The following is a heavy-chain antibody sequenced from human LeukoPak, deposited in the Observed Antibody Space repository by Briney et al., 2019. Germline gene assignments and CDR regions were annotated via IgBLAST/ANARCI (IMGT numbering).Heavy chain of an antibody. Sequence: PGGSLRLSCAASGFTFSSYWMSWVRQAPGKGLEWVANIKQDGSEKYYVDSVKGRFTISRDNAKNSLYLQMNSLRDEDTAVYYCASPYNSSWPGMDVWGQGTTVTVSS. V-gene: IGHV3-7*01. D-gene: IGHD6-13*01. J-gene: IGHJ6*02. CDR3: ASPYNSSWPGMDV. CDR2: IKQDGSEK. CDR1: GFTFSSYW.